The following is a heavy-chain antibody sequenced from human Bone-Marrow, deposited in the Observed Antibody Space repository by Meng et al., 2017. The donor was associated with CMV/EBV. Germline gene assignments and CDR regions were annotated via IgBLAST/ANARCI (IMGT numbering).Heavy chain of an antibody. V-gene: IGHV3-7*01. D-gene: IGHD3-3*01. CDR3: ARGTLRRSDS. CDR2: IKYDGSEI. Sequence: ETLSLTCAVYGGSFSGYYWSWIRQPPGKGLEWVANIKYDGSEIDYVDSVEGRFTTSRDNAKNSLYLQMNGLRVEDTAVYYCARGTLRRSDSWGQGTLVTVSS. J-gene: IGHJ4*02. CDR1: GGSFSGYY.